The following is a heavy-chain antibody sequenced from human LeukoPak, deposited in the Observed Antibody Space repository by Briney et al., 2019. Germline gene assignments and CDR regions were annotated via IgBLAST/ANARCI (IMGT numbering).Heavy chain of an antibody. CDR3: ARHQIVGATRSPFDY. J-gene: IGHJ4*02. CDR1: GYSFITYW. Sequence: GDSLQIPCKGSGYSFITYWIGWVRQMPGKGLEWMGIIYPGDSDTRYSPSFQGQVTISADKSISTAYLQWTSLKASDTAMYYCARHQIVGATRSPFDYWGQGTLVTVSS. V-gene: IGHV5-51*01. CDR2: IYPGDSDT. D-gene: IGHD1-26*01.